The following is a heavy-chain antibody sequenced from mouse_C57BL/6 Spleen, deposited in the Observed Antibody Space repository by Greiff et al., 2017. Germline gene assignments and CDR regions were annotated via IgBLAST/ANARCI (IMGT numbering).Heavy chain of an antibody. J-gene: IGHJ2*01. D-gene: IGHD2-3*01. CDR1: GYAFSSSW. CDR2: IYPGDGDT. CDR3: ARCGIYDYYFDY. Sequence: VKLMESGPELVKPGASVKISCKASGYAFSSSWMNWVKQRPGKGLEWIGRIYPGDGDTNYNGKFKGKATLTADKSSSTAYMQLSSLTSEDSAVYFCARCGIYDYYFDYWGQGTTLTVSS. V-gene: IGHV1-82*01.